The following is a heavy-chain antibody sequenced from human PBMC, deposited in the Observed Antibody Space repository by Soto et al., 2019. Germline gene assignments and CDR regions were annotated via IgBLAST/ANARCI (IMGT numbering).Heavy chain of an antibody. J-gene: IGHJ5*02. Sequence: SLPLSHTCTVSDDSSSSNNNYWSRIRQPPGEGLEWIGFISYSGTTSYSPSLKSRVAISLDTSKNQFSLSLSSVTAADTAVYYCARGRGYSYGLDPWGQGTLVTV. CDR1: DDSSSSNNNY. CDR3: ARGRGYSYGLDP. V-gene: IGHV4-30-4*01. CDR2: ISYSGTT. D-gene: IGHD5-18*01.